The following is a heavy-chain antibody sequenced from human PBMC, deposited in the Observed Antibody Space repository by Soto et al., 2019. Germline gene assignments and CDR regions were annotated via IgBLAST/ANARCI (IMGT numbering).Heavy chain of an antibody. D-gene: IGHD2-2*01. Sequence: EVQLLESGGDLVQPGGSLRLSCAASGFTFSRHAVTWLRQAPGKGLEWVSSIGASGTSTYYADSVKGRFTISRDNSKNTLYLQRNRLRAEDTALYYGARGCTTCPLDYWGQGTLVTVSS. CDR3: ARGCTTCPLDY. V-gene: IGHV3-23*01. J-gene: IGHJ4*02. CDR2: IGASGTST. CDR1: GFTFSRHA.